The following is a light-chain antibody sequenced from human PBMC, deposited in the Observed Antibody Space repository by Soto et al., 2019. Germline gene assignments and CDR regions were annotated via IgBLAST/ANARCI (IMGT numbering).Light chain of an antibody. Sequence: MVISKSRATVSVAKRVEPTLSCRASQSVSSNLAWYQQKPGQAPRLLIYDASYRATDIPPRFSGSGSGTDFTLTISSLGSEDFAAYYCQQRISWPPTIPFAQGTRLEI. CDR3: QQRISWPPTIP. V-gene: IGKV3-11*01. CDR2: DAS. CDR1: QSVSSN. J-gene: IGKJ5*01.